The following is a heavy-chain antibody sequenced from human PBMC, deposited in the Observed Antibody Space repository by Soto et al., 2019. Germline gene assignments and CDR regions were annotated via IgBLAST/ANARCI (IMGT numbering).Heavy chain of an antibody. Sequence: ASVKVSCKASGGTFSSYAISWVRQAPGQGLEWIGKIVVGSGNTNYAQKFQERVTITRDMSTSTAYMELSSLRSEDTAFYYCAAFDPGPMGFDPWGQGTLVTVSS. CDR3: AAFDPGPMGFDP. CDR1: GGTFSSYA. D-gene: IGHD3-9*01. CDR2: IVVGSGNT. V-gene: IGHV1-58*02. J-gene: IGHJ5*02.